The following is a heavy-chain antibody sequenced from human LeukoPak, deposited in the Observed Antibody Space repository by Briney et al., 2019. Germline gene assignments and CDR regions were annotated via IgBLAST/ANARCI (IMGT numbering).Heavy chain of an antibody. D-gene: IGHD1-1*01. Sequence: PSETLSLTCTVSGGSISSYYWSWIRQPPGKGLEWSGYIYYSGSTNYNPSLKSRVTISVDTSKNQFSLKLSSVTAADTAVYYCAREYNWNDEDALDIWGQGTMVTVSS. J-gene: IGHJ3*02. CDR3: AREYNWNDEDALDI. CDR1: GGSISSYY. V-gene: IGHV4-59*01. CDR2: IYYSGST.